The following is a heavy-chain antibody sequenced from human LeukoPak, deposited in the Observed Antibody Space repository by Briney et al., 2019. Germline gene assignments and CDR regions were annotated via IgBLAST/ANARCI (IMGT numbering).Heavy chain of an antibody. V-gene: IGHV1-18*01. CDR2: ISTYNGNT. Sequence: ASVEVSCKASGYPFTSNGISWVRQAPGQGVEWMGWISTYNGNTNYAQNLQGRVTMTTDTSTTTAYMELRSLRSDDTAVYYCARDPLSAAGSGWFDPWGQGTQVTVSS. CDR1: GYPFTSNG. CDR3: ARDPLSAAGSGWFDP. D-gene: IGHD6-13*01. J-gene: IGHJ5*02.